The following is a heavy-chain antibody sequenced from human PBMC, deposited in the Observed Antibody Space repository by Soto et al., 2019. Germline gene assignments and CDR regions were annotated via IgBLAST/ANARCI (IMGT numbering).Heavy chain of an antibody. V-gene: IGHV1-69*13. D-gene: IGHD3-3*01. J-gene: IGHJ6*02. Sequence: ASVKVSCKASGGTFSSYAISWVRQAPGQGLEWMGGIIPIFGTANYAQRFQGRVTITADESTSTAYMELSSLRSEDTAVYYCARDHDFWSGYDDYYYYYGMAVWG. CDR2: IIPIFGTA. CDR1: GGTFSSYA. CDR3: ARDHDFWSGYDDYYYYYGMAV.